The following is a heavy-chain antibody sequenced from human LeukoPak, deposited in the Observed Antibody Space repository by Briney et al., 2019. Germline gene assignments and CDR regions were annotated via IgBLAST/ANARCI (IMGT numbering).Heavy chain of an antibody. J-gene: IGHJ6*02. CDR3: AREVVATKRGYYYYGMDV. V-gene: IGHV6-1*01. D-gene: IGHD5-12*01. CDR1: GDSVSSNSAA. CDR2: TYYRSKWYN. Sequence: SQTLSLTCAISGDSVSSNSAAWNWIRQSPSRGLEWLGRTYYRSKWYNDYAVSVKSRITINPDTSKNQFSLQLSSVTPEDTAVYYCAREVVATKRGYYYYGMDVWGQGTTVTVSS.